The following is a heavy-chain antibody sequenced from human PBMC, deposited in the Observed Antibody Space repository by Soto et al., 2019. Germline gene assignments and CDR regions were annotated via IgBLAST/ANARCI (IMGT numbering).Heavy chain of an antibody. D-gene: IGHD6-13*01. CDR3: ARDKAAAGTSYRFDP. V-gene: IGHV1-18*01. J-gene: IGHJ5*02. CDR2: ISAYNGNT. CDR1: GYTFTSYG. Sequence: GAAVKVSCKASGYTFTSYGISWVRQAPGQGLEWMGWISAYNGNTNYAQKLQGRVTMTTDTSTSTAYMELRRLRSDDTAVYYCARDKAAAGTSYRFDPWGQGTLVTVSS.